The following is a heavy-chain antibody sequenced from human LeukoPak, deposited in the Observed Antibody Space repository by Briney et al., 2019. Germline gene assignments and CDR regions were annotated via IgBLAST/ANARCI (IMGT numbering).Heavy chain of an antibody. Sequence: PSETLSLTCTVSGGSISTTRYFWGWIRQPPGKGLEWIGSINYSGSTYYNPSLKSRVTISVDTSKNQFSLKLSSVTAADTAVYYCARDSLGDYGHPYYYYYGMDVWGQGTTVTVSS. CDR3: ARDSLGDYGHPYYYYYGMDV. J-gene: IGHJ6*02. CDR1: GGSISTTRYF. D-gene: IGHD4-17*01. V-gene: IGHV4-39*07. CDR2: INYSGST.